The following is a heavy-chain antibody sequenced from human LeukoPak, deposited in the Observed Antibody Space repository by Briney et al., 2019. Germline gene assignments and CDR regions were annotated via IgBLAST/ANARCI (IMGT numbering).Heavy chain of an antibody. CDR2: LSSGSSTI. D-gene: IGHD2-2*01. Sequence: PGGSLRLSCAASGFTFSSYSMNWVRQAPGEGLEWVSYLSSGSSTIYYADSVKGRFTISRDNAKNSLYLQMNSLRAEDTAVYFCARALGYCGSASCYYFDYWGQGTLVTVSS. V-gene: IGHV3-48*04. CDR1: GFTFSSYS. J-gene: IGHJ4*02. CDR3: ARALGYCGSASCYYFDY.